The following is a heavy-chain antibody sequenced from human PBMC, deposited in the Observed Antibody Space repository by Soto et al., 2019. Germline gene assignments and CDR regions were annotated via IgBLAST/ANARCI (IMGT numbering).Heavy chain of an antibody. CDR2: ITSSGGTT. V-gene: IGHV3-23*01. Sequence: EVQLLDSGGGLVQPGGSLRLSCAASGFTFSRNAMSWVRQAPGKGLEWVSGITSSGGTTYYADSVKGRFTISRDNSRNTLHLQMSSLSAEDTAIYYCAKDLGGLIVVALFVFWGQGTLVTVSS. J-gene: IGHJ4*02. CDR3: AKDLGGLIVVALFVF. CDR1: GFTFSRNA. D-gene: IGHD3-22*01.